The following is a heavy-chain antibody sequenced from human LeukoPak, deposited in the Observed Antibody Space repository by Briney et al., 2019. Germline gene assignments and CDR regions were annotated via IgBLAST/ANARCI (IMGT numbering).Heavy chain of an antibody. CDR1: GFTFSSYG. J-gene: IGHJ4*02. CDR3: ATWGDIVVVPGAILTY. V-gene: IGHV3-30*02. D-gene: IGHD2-2*02. CDR2: IRYNGSNK. Sequence: GGSLRLSCAASGFTFSSYGMHWLRPAQGKGLEWVAYIRYNGSNKYYADSVKGRFTISRDNSKNTLYLQMNSLRAEDTAVYYCATWGDIVVVPGAILTYWGQGTLVTVSS.